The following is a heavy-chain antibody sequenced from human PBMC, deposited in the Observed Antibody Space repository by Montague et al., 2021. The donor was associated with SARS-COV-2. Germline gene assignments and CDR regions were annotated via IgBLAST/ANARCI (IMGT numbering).Heavy chain of an antibody. CDR3: ALPLGGARFDP. J-gene: IGHJ5*02. CDR2: ILDSGTT. Sequence: SETLSLTCTVSGXSISSDNWWTWVRQPPGKGLEWIGDILDSGTTNYNPSRESRLTISVDKSKNQISLKLISVTAADTAMYYCALPLGGARFDPWGQGTLVTVSS. D-gene: IGHD3-16*01. CDR1: GXSISSDNW. V-gene: IGHV4-4*02.